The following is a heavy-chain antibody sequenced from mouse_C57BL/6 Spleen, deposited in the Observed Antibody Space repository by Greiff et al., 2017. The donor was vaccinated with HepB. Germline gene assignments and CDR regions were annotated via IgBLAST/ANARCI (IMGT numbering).Heavy chain of an antibody. V-gene: IGHV2-6-1*01. J-gene: IGHJ4*01. CDR2: IWSDGST. CDR1: GFSLTSYG. CDR3: ARHDDYDDFAMDY. Sequence: QVQLKESGPGLVAPSQSLSITCTVSGFSLTSYGVHWVRQPPGKGLEWLVVIWSDGSTTYNSALKSRLSISKDNSKSQVVLKMNSLQTDDTAMYYCARHDDYDDFAMDYWGQGTSVTVSS. D-gene: IGHD2-4*01.